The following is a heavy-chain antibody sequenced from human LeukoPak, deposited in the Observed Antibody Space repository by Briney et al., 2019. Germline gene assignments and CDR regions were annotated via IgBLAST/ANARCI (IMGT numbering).Heavy chain of an antibody. CDR2: IRSDGTNK. Sequence: GGSLRLSCAASGSTFSNYGIFWVRQAPGKGLEWVTFIRSDGTNKYYADSVKGRFTISRYNSENTLFLQMNSLRAEDTAVYYCAKRGHCSRGCTRNYFMNIWGKGTTVTVSS. CDR1: GSTFSNYG. V-gene: IGHV3-30*02. CDR3: AKRGHCSRGCTRNYFMNI. J-gene: IGHJ6*03. D-gene: IGHD6-19*01.